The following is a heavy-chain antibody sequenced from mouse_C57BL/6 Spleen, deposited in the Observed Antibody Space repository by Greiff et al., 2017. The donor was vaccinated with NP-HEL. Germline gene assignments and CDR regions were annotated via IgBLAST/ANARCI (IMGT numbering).Heavy chain of an antibody. J-gene: IGHJ4*01. V-gene: IGHV1-26*01. CDR1: GYTFTDYY. Sequence: EVQLQQSGPELVKPGASVKISCKASGYTFTDYYMNWVKQSHGKSLEWIGDINPNNGGTSYNQKFKGKATLTVDKSSSTAYMELRSLTSEDSAVYYCARFNGIEYYYAMDYWGQGTSVTVSS. CDR3: ARFNGIEYYYAMDY. CDR2: INPNNGGT. D-gene: IGHD2-1*01.